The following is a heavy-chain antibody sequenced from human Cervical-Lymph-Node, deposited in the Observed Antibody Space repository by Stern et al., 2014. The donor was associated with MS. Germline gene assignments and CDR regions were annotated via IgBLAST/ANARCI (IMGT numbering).Heavy chain of an antibody. CDR3: ARDRHDLGYCSGGSCYLPDY. D-gene: IGHD2-15*01. CDR1: GFTFSSYG. CDR2: IWHDGSNK. J-gene: IGHJ4*02. V-gene: IGHV3-33*01. Sequence: VQLVESGGGVVQPGRSLRLSCASSGFTFSSYGMHWGRQAPGKGLERVAVIWHDGSNKYYADSVKSRFTISRDNSKNTLYLQMNSLRAEDTAVYYCARDRHDLGYCSGGSCYLPDYWGQGTLVTVSS.